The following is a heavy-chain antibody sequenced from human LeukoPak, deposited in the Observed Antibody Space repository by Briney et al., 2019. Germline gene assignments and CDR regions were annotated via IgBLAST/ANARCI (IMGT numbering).Heavy chain of an antibody. CDR3: AKAVEMATINYFDY. CDR2: ISYDGSNK. V-gene: IGHV3-30*18. Sequence: TGGSLRLSCAASGFTLSSYGMHWVRQAPGQGLEWVAVISYDGSNKYYADSVKGRFTISRDNSKNTLYLQMNSLRAEDTAVYYCAKAVEMATINYFDYWGQGTLVTVSS. D-gene: IGHD5-24*01. CDR1: GFTLSSYG. J-gene: IGHJ4*02.